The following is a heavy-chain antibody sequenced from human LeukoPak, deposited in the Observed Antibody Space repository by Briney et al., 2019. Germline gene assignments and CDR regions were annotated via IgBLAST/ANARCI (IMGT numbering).Heavy chain of an antibody. V-gene: IGHV1-18*01. J-gene: IGHJ4*02. D-gene: IGHD4-17*01. CDR3: ARDLSLGRHEYGEAFDN. CDR1: GYTFTNHG. Sequence: ASVKVSCMTSGYTFTNHGISWVRQAPGQGLEWMGWISGYSGNTNYVQKFQGRVTMTTDTPTSTAYMEVRNLKSDDTAVYYCARDLSLGRHEYGEAFDNWGQGTLVIVSS. CDR2: ISGYSGNT.